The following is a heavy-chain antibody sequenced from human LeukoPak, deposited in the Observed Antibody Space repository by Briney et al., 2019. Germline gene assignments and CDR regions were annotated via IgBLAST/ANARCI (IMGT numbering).Heavy chain of an antibody. Sequence: QPGGSLRLSCAASGFTFGSYWMHWVRQAPGKGLVWVSRINSDGSSTSYADSVKGRFTISRDNAKNTLYLQMNSLRAEDTAVYYCASGGTMVRGVIFYWGQGTLVTVSS. D-gene: IGHD3-10*01. V-gene: IGHV3-74*01. J-gene: IGHJ4*02. CDR3: ASGGTMVRGVIFY. CDR2: INSDGSST. CDR1: GFTFGSYW.